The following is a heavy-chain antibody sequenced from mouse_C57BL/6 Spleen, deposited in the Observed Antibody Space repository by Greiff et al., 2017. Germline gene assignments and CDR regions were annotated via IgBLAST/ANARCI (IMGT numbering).Heavy chain of an antibody. J-gene: IGHJ2*01. V-gene: IGHV1-50*01. CDR2: IDPSDSST. CDR1: GYTFTSYW. CDR3: ARFDPPFGY. Sequence: VQLQQPGAELVKPGASVKLSCKASGYTFTSYWMQWVKQRPGQGLEWIGEIDPSDSSTNYNQKFKGKATLTVDTSSSTAYMQLSSLTSEDSAVYYCARFDPPFGYRGQGTTLTVS.